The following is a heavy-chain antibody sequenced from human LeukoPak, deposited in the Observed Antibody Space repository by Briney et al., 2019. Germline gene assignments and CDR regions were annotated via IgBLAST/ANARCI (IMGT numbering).Heavy chain of an antibody. D-gene: IGHD3-22*01. Sequence: SETLSLTCTVPGGSISSYYWSWIRQPPGKGLEWIGDIYYSGSTNYNPSLKSRVTISVDTSKNQFSLKLSSVTAADTAVYYCARNSVYYDSSGYYSTPSYGMDVWGQGTTVTVSS. CDR3: ARNSVYYDSSGYYSTPSYGMDV. CDR2: IYYSGST. J-gene: IGHJ6*02. V-gene: IGHV4-59*01. CDR1: GGSISSYY.